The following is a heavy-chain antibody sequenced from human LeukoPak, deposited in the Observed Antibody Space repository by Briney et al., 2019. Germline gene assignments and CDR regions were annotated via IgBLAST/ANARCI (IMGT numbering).Heavy chain of an antibody. V-gene: IGHV3-7*01. J-gene: IGHJ5*02. CDR2: INQDGSEK. Sequence: GGSLRLSCGASGFTLDDYWMSWVRQAPGQGLEWVANINQDGSEKYYLDSAKGRFTISRDNARNSLYLQVNSLRAEDTAVYYCAREDYGDKNWFDPWGQGTLVTVSS. CDR3: AREDYGDKNWFDP. CDR1: GFTLDDYW. D-gene: IGHD4-17*01.